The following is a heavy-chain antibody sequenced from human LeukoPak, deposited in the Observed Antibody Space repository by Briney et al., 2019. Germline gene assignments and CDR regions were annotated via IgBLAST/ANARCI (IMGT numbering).Heavy chain of an antibody. V-gene: IGHV3-23*01. CDR3: AKAKDYYDSSGYYYSY. J-gene: IGHJ4*02. D-gene: IGHD3-22*01. CDR2: ISGSGGST. CDR1: GFTFSSYA. Sequence: GGSLRLSCAASGFTFSSYAMSWVRQAPGKGLEWVSAISGSGGSTYYADSVKGRFTISRDNSKNTLYLQMNSLRAEDTAVYYCAKAKDYYDSSGYYYSYWGRGTLVTVSS.